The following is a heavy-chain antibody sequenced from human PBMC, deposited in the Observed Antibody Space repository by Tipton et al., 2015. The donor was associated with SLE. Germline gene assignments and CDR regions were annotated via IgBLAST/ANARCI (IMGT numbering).Heavy chain of an antibody. CDR3: AKDRRQWLDSDAFDI. V-gene: IGHV3-48*03. Sequence: GSLRLSCAASGFIFGSYEMNWVRQAPGKGLEWVAHISNSGSIIYYADSVKGRFTISRDNSKNTLYLQMNSLRAEDTAVYYCAKDRRQWLDSDAFDIWGQGTMVTVSS. D-gene: IGHD6-19*01. CDR1: GFIFGSYE. J-gene: IGHJ3*02. CDR2: ISNSGSII.